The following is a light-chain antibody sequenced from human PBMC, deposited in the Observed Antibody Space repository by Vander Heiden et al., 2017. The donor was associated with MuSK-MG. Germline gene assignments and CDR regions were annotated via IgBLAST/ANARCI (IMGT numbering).Light chain of an antibody. CDR2: WAS. V-gene: IGKV4-1*01. Sequence: DIVMTQSPDSLAVSLGERATINCKSSQSVFYSSNDKNYLAWYQQKPGQPPKLLIYWASTRESGVPDRFSDSGSGTDFTLTISSLQAEDVAVYYCQQDYSAPRSFGQGTKLEIK. J-gene: IGKJ2*04. CDR3: QQDYSAPRS. CDR1: QSVFYSSNDKNY.